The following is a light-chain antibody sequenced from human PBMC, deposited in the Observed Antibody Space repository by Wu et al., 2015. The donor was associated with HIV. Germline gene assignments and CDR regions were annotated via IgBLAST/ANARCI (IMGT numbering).Light chain of an antibody. CDR1: QSLTDR. J-gene: IGKJ1*01. V-gene: IGKV3-15*01. CDR3: QQYHNWPRT. CDR2: SGS. Sequence: DILLTQSPGTLSLSPGERATLSCRASQSLTDRLAWYQQQPGQAPRLLIYSGSNRAIGVPARFSGSGSGTEFTLTISSVQSEDVALYYCQQYHNWPRTFGQGTNVEIK.